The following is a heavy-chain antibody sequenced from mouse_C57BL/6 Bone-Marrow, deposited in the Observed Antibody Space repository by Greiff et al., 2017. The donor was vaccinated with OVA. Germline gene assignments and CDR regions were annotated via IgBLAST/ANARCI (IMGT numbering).Heavy chain of an antibody. V-gene: IGHV1-53*01. D-gene: IGHD1-1*01. Sequence: VQLQQPGTELVKPGASVKLFCKAFGYTFTSYWMHWVKQRPGQGLEWIGNINPCNGGTNYNEKFQSKATLTVDKSSSTAYMQLSSLTSEDSAVYYCAAEGFGSSPAWFACWGQGTLVTVSA. CDR3: AAEGFGSSPAWFAC. J-gene: IGHJ3*01. CDR1: GYTFTSYW. CDR2: INPCNGGT.